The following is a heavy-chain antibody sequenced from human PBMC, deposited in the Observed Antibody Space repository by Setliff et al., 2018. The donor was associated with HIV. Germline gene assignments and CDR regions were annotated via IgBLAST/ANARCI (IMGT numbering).Heavy chain of an antibody. CDR2: INAGDDNT. CDR3: ARGGLGVVGAIDY. D-gene: IGHD2-15*01. J-gene: IGHJ4*02. Sequence: GASVKVSCKAFGYTFSTNAIHWVRQAPGQRLEWMGYINAGDDNTRYSEKFQGRVTITRDTSANTAYMELSSLRSEDTAVYYCARGGLGVVGAIDYWSQGTLVTVSS. V-gene: IGHV1-3*01. CDR1: GYTFSTNA.